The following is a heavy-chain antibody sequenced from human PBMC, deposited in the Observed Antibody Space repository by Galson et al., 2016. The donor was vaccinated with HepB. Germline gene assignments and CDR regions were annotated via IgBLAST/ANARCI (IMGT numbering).Heavy chain of an antibody. CDR3: ASGYYYMDV. CDR2: IYYSGRT. J-gene: IGHJ6*03. Sequence: TLSLTCTVSGGSINSGGHYWSWIRQHPGKGLEWIGYIYYSGRTYHNPSLKSRITISVDTSKNQSSLKLSSLTAADTAVYYCASGYYYMDVWGKGTTVTVSS. CDR1: GGSINSGGHY. V-gene: IGHV4-31*03.